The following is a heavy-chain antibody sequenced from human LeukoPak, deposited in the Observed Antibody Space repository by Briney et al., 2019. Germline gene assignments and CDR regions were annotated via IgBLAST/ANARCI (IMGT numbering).Heavy chain of an antibody. CDR1: GFTFDDYG. CDR3: AKGPLARGFDP. D-gene: IGHD3-3*02. Sequence: GGSLRLSCAASGFTFDDYGMTWVRQAPGKGLEWVSGINWNGGSTGYADSVKGRFTISRDNAKNTLYLQMNSLRAEDTALYYCAKGPLARGFDPWGQGTLVTVSS. J-gene: IGHJ5*02. CDR2: INWNGGST. V-gene: IGHV3-20*04.